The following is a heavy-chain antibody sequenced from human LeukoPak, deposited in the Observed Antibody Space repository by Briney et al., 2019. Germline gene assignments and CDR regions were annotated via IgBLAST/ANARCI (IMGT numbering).Heavy chain of an antibody. J-gene: IGHJ6*02. CDR1: GFTVSSNY. Sequence: GGSLRLSCAASGFTVSSNYMSWVRQAPGKGLEWVSVIYSGGSTYYADSVKGRFTISRDNSENTLYLQMNSLRAEDTAVYYCAREGYYYGMDVWGQGTTVTVSS. V-gene: IGHV3-66*01. CDR2: IYSGGST. CDR3: AREGYYYGMDV.